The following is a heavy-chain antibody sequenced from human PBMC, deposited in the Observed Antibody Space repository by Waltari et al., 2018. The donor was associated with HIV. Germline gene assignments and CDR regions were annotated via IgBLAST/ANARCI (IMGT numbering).Heavy chain of an antibody. CDR1: GGSFSGSY. CDR2: INHSGST. V-gene: IGHV4-34*02. D-gene: IGHD3-3*01. J-gene: IGHJ6*02. Sequence: QVQLQQSGAGLLKPSETLSLTCAVHGGSFSGSYWSWIPQPPGKGLEWIGEINHSGSTNYNPSLKSRVTISVDTSKNQFSLKLSSVTAADTAVYYCARAAGGFLEWLPRDGMDVWGQGTTVTVSS. CDR3: ARAAGGFLEWLPRDGMDV.